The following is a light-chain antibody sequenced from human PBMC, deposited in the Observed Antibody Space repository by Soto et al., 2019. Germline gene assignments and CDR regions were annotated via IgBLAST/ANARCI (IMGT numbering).Light chain of an antibody. V-gene: IGKV3-20*01. CDR1: QSVSSSS. CDR2: GSS. J-gene: IGKJ1*01. Sequence: LAQSSGTLSLSPGERATLSCRASQSVSSSSLAWYQKKRGQATRLLFYGSSNRATGIPDRISGSSCGTEITLTSSRLPADDFRDYCRQQSEALPTFGQGTKVDIK. CDR3: QQSEALPT.